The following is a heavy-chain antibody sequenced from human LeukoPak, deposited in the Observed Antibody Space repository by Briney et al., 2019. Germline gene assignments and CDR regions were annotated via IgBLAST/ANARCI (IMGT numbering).Heavy chain of an antibody. CDR3: VKCIGWYYFDY. J-gene: IGHJ4*02. CDR2: ISSNGGST. Sequence: GGSLRLSCSASGFTFSSYAMHWVRQAPGKGLEYVSAISSNGGSTYYGDSVKGRFTISRDNSKNTLYLQMSSLRAEDTAVYYCVKCIGWYYFDYWGQGTLVTVPS. D-gene: IGHD3-10*01. CDR1: GFTFSSYA. V-gene: IGHV3-64D*09.